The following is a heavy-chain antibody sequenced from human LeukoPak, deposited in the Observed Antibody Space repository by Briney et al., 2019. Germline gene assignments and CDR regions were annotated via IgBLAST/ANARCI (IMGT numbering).Heavy chain of an antibody. CDR2: INHSGST. V-gene: IGHV4-34*01. Sequence: SETLSLTCAVYGGSFSGYYWSWIRQPPGKGLEWIGEINHSGSTNYNPSLKSRVTISVDTSKNQFSLKLSSVTAADTAVYYCARTLLAYDAFDIRGQGTMVTVSS. J-gene: IGHJ3*02. CDR3: ARTLLAYDAFDI. CDR1: GGSFSGYY.